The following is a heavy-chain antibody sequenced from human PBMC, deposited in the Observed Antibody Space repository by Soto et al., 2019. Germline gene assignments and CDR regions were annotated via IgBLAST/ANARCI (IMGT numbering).Heavy chain of an antibody. CDR1: GYSFTSYW. V-gene: IGHV5-10-1*01. CDR3: ARQDRWLQLGYYYNGMDV. J-gene: IGHJ6*02. CDR2: IDPSDSYT. D-gene: IGHD5-12*01. Sequence: GESLKISCKVSGYSFTSYWISWVRQMPGKGLEWMGRIDPSDSYTNYSPSFQGHVTISADKSISTAYLQWSSLKASDTAMYYCARQDRWLQLGYYYNGMDVWGQGTTVTVSS.